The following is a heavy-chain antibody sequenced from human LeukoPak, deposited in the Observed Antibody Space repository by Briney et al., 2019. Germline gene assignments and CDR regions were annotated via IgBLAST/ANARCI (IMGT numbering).Heavy chain of an antibody. CDR1: GFTFCSYA. J-gene: IGHJ4*02. CDR2: ISGGGDNT. Sequence: GGSLRLSCEDSGFTFCSYAMSWVRQAPGKGLEWVSGISGGGDNTYYADSVKGRFTISRDNSKNTLYLQMNSLRAEDTAVYYCARATPYYDTSGYRFDYWGQGTLVTVSS. D-gene: IGHD3-22*01. CDR3: ARATPYYDTSGYRFDY. V-gene: IGHV3-23*01.